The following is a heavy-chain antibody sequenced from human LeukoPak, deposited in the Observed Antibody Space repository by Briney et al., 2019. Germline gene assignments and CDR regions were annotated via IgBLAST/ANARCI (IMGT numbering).Heavy chain of an antibody. Sequence: ASVKVSCKASGYTFTGYYMHWVRQAPGQGLEWMGWINPNSGGTNYAQKFQGRVTMTRDTSISTAYMELSRLRSDDTAVYYCARFPSAASYWYFDLWGRGTLVTVSS. CDR1: GYTFTGYY. D-gene: IGHD2-2*01. J-gene: IGHJ2*01. CDR2: INPNSGGT. V-gene: IGHV1-2*02. CDR3: ARFPSAASYWYFDL.